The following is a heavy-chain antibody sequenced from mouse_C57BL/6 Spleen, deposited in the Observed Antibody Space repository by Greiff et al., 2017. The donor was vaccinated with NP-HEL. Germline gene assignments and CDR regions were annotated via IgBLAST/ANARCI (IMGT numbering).Heavy chain of an antibody. CDR1: GFTFSDYG. J-gene: IGHJ1*03. Sequence: DVQLVESGGGLVKPGGSLKLSCAASGFTFSDYGMHWVRQAPEKGLEWVAYISSGSSTIYYADTVKGRFTISRDNAKNTLFLQMTSLRSEDTAMYYCARDSNYWYFDVWGTGTTVTVSS. V-gene: IGHV5-17*01. CDR2: ISSGSSTI. D-gene: IGHD2-5*01. CDR3: ARDSNYWYFDV.